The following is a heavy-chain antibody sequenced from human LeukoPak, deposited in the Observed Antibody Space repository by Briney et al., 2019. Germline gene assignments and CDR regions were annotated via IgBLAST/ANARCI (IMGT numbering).Heavy chain of an antibody. CDR2: INTNTGNP. CDR1: GGTFSNYA. D-gene: IGHD2-15*01. CDR3: ARGRVVAATRYFDY. J-gene: IGHJ4*02. V-gene: IGHV7-4-1*02. Sequence: ASVKVSCKASGGTFSNYAISWVRQAPGQGLEWMGWINTNTGNPTYAQGFTGRFVFSLDTSVSTAYLQISSLKAEDTAVYYCARGRVVAATRYFDYWGQGTLVTVSS.